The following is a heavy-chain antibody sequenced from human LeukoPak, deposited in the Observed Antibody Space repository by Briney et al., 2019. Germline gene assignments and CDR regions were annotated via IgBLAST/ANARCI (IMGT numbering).Heavy chain of an antibody. CDR1: GFTFTTSW. CDR2: LYPGDSDT. J-gene: IGHJ4*02. V-gene: IGHV5-51*01. D-gene: IGHD5-18*01. Sequence: GASLQISCKGSGFTFTTSWIGWVRQLPGKGLEWMAILYPGDSDTRYSPSYQGQVTISADRSVSTDYLQWRSLKASDSAMYYCARGRGYSYGTDFDYWGQGTLVTVSS. CDR3: ARGRGYSYGTDFDY.